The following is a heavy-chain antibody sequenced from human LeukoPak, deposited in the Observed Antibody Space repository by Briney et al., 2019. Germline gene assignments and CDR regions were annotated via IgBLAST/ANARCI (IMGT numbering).Heavy chain of an antibody. V-gene: IGHV1-2*02. D-gene: IGHD2-2*01. Sequence: GASVKFSCKASGYTFTGYYMHWVRQAPGQGLEWMGWINPNSGGTNYAQKFQGRVTMTRDTSISTAYMELSRLRSDDTAVYYCASSFVVVPAGNYMDVWGKGTTVTVSS. CDR1: GYTFTGYY. CDR2: INPNSGGT. CDR3: ASSFVVVPAGNYMDV. J-gene: IGHJ6*03.